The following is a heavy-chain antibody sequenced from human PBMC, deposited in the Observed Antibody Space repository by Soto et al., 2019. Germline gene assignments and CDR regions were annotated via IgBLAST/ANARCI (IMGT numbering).Heavy chain of an antibody. V-gene: IGHV1-8*01. Sequence: ASVKVSCKASGYTFTSNDINWVRQATGQGLEWMGGMNPNSGNTGNAQKFQGRVTITADESTSTAYMELSSLRSEDTAVYYCARGSSSSWGYYGMDVWGQGTTVTVSS. CDR1: GYTFTSND. CDR3: ARGSSSSWGYYGMDV. J-gene: IGHJ6*02. D-gene: IGHD6-6*01. CDR2: MNPNSGNT.